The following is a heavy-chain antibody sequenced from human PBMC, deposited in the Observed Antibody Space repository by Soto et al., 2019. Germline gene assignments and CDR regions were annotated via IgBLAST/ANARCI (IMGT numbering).Heavy chain of an antibody. Sequence: SSVKVSCQASGGTFSSYAISWVRQAPGQGLEWMGGILPIFGTANYAQKFQGRVPITADESTSTAYMYLSSLRSEDTAVYYCATGSRGDSYGVDYYYYGMDVWGQGATVTVSS. CDR2: ILPIFGTA. CDR3: ATGSRGDSYGVDYYYYGMDV. J-gene: IGHJ6*02. CDR1: GGTFSSYA. D-gene: IGHD5-18*01. V-gene: IGHV1-69*13.